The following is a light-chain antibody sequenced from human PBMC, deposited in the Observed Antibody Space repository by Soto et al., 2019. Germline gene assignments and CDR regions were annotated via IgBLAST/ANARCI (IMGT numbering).Light chain of an antibody. V-gene: IGKV3-15*01. CDR3: QQYNNWPPIT. CDR2: GAS. J-gene: IGKJ5*01. CDR1: QSVSSD. Sequence: EIVMTQSPATLSVSPGERATLSCRASQSVSSDLAWYQQKPGQAPRLLIYGASTRATGIPARFSGSGAGTEFTLTISSLQSEDFALYYCQQYNNWPPITFGQGTRMEIK.